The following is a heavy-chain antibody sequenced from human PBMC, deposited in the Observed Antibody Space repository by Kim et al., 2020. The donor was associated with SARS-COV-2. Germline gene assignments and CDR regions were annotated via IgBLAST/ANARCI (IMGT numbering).Heavy chain of an antibody. CDR1: GGSFSGYY. J-gene: IGHJ4*02. V-gene: IGHV4-34*01. CDR3: ARGVWVKYYYGSGSYYGY. Sequence: SESLSLTCAVYGGSFSGYYWSWIRQPPGKGLEWIGEINHSGSTNYNPSLKSRVTISVDTSKNQFSLKLSSVTAADTAVYYCARGVWVKYYYGSGSYYGYWGQGTLVTVSS. CDR2: INHSGST. D-gene: IGHD3-10*01.